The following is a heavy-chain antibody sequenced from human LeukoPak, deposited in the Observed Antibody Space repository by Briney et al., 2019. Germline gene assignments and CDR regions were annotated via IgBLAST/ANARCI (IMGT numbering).Heavy chain of an antibody. Sequence: PGGSLRLSCAASGFTFSSYWMSWVRQAPGKGLEWVANIKQDGSEKYYVDSVKGRFTISRDNAKNSLYLQMNSLRAEDTAVYYCARDGVAMVRYYYYGMDVWGQGTTVTVSS. V-gene: IGHV3-7*01. J-gene: IGHJ6*02. D-gene: IGHD3-10*01. CDR1: GFTFSSYW. CDR2: IKQDGSEK. CDR3: ARDGVAMVRYYYYGMDV.